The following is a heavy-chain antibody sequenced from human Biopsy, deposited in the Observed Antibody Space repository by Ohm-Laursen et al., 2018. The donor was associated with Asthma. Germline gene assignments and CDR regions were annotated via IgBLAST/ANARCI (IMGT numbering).Heavy chain of an antibody. CDR3: ARDRAMISEA. J-gene: IGHJ5*02. CDR2: IYSSGDT. CDR1: GGSISSDDYY. D-gene: IGHD3-22*01. Sequence: SEALSLTCIVSGGSISSDDYYWSWIRQAPGKGLEWIAYIYSSGDTYYSLSLKSRVSISLDTSKNQFSLRLTSVTAADTAVYYCARDRAMISEAWGQGTLVTVSS. V-gene: IGHV4-30-4*01.